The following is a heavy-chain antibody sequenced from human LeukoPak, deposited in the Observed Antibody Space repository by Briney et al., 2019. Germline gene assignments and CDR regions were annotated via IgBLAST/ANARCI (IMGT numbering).Heavy chain of an antibody. CDR3: ARDMVPYYYYYYGMDV. CDR1: GYTFTSYY. CDR2: ISAYNGNT. V-gene: IGHV1-18*04. Sequence: ASVKVSCKASGYTFTSYYMHWVRQAPGQGLEWMGWISAYNGNTNYAQKLQGRVTMTTDTSTSTAYMELRSLRSDDTAVYYCARDMVPYYYYYYGMDVWGQGTTVTVSS. D-gene: IGHD3-10*01. J-gene: IGHJ6*02.